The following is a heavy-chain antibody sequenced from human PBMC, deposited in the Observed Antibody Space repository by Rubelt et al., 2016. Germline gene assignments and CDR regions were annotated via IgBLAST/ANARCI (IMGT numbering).Heavy chain of an antibody. Sequence: CGGGLVQPGGSLRLSCAASGFTVSSNHMSWVRQAPGKGLEWVSLIYSGGSTYYADSVKGRFTISRDNSKNTVYLQMNSLRAEDTAVCYCARDKGATHLDYWGQGTLVIVPS. CDR3: ARDKGATHLDY. CDR2: IYSGGST. V-gene: IGHV3-66*01. CDR1: GFTVSSNH. J-gene: IGHJ4*02. D-gene: IGHD1-26*01.